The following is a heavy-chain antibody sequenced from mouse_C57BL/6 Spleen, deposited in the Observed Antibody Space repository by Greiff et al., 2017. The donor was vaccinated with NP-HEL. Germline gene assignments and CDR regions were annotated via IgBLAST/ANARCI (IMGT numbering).Heavy chain of an antibody. CDR2: IYPGDGDT. Sequence: VQLQQSGPELVKPGASVKISCKASGYAFSSSWMNWVKQRPGKGLEWIGRIYPGDGDTNYNGKFKGKATLTADKSSSTAYMQLSSLTSEDSAVYFCARSGPTIVTFDYWGQGTTLTVSS. D-gene: IGHD2-5*01. V-gene: IGHV1-82*01. CDR3: ARSGPTIVTFDY. J-gene: IGHJ2*01. CDR1: GYAFSSSW.